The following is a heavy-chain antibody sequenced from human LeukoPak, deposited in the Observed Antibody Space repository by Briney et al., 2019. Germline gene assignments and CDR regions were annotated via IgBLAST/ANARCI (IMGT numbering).Heavy chain of an antibody. CDR2: ISWNSGSI. V-gene: IGHV3-9*01. J-gene: IGHJ3*02. CDR3: AKSYYDFWSGYYRAWDAFDI. Sequence: GRSLRLSCAASGFTFDDYAMHWARQAPGKGLEWVSGISWNSGSIGYADSVKGRFTISRDNAKNSLYLQMNSLRAEDTALYYCAKSYYDFWSGYYRAWDAFDIWAKGQWSPSLQ. CDR1: GFTFDDYA. D-gene: IGHD3-3*01.